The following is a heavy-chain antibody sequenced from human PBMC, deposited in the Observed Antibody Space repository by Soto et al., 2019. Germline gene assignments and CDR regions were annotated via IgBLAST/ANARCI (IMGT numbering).Heavy chain of an antibody. V-gene: IGHV4-4*07. CDR3: ARTTVTTAFHYYYGMDV. CDR1: GGSISSYY. J-gene: IGHJ6*02. D-gene: IGHD4-17*01. CDR2: IYTSGST. Sequence: QVQLQESGPGLVKPSETLSLTCTVSGGSISSYYWSWIRQPAGKGLEWLGRIYTSGSTNYNPSLKSRVTMSVDTSKNQFSLKLSSVTAADTAVYYCARTTVTTAFHYYYGMDVWGQGTTVTVSS.